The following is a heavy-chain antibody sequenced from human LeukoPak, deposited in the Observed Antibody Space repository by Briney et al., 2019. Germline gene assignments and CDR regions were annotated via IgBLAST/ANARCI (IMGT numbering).Heavy chain of an antibody. CDR2: ISWYSGSI. CDR3: AKDKGHLGNNWFDP. CDR1: GFTFYDYA. Sequence: GRSLRLSCAPSGFTFYDYAMHWVRQAPGNGLEWVSGISWYSGSIGYADSVKGRFTISRDNAKNSLYLQMNSLRAEDTALYYCAKDKGHLGNNWFDPWGQGTLVTVSS. V-gene: IGHV3-9*01. J-gene: IGHJ5*02.